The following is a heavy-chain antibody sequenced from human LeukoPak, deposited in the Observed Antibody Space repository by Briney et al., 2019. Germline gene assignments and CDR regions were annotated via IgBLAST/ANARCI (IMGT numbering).Heavy chain of an antibody. CDR2: MSPHNCHT. CDR3: ARRTPRCGGTCYDAFDV. CDR1: GYTFIDYD. V-gene: IGHV1-8*01. J-gene: IGHJ3*01. D-gene: IGHD2-21*01. Sequence: ASVKVSCKASGYTFIDYDINWVRQAPGQGLEWMGLMSPHNCHTEYAQNFQGRVTMTRDTSTGTAYMELRSLRSEDTAVYYCARRTPRCGGTCYDAFDVWGQGTMVTVSS.